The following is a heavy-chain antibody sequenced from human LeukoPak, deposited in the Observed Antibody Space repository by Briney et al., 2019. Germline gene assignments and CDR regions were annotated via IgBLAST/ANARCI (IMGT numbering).Heavy chain of an antibody. D-gene: IGHD3-22*01. Sequence: ASVKVSCKXSGYTFTSYYMHWVRQAPGQGLEWMGIINPSGGSTSYAQKFQGRVTMTRDISTSTVYMELSSLRSEDTAVYYCARGPGDYYDSSGYPLFYFDYWGQGTLVTVSS. J-gene: IGHJ4*02. CDR2: INPSGGST. CDR3: ARGPGDYYDSSGYPLFYFDY. CDR1: GYTFTSYY. V-gene: IGHV1-46*01.